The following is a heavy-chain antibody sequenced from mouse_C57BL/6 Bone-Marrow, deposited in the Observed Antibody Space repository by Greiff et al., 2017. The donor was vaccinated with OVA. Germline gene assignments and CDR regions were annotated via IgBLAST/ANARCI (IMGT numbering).Heavy chain of an antibody. CDR2: TFYSGIT. CDR3: ARAYYSNVYWYFDV. V-gene: IGHV3-3*01. Sequence: EVQLQESGPSLVRPSQTLSLTCTVTGFSINGDCYWIWIRQFPGNKLEYIGYTFYSGITYYNPSLESRTYITRDTSKNQFSLKLSSVTTEDTATYYCARAYYSNVYWYFDVWGTGTTVTVSS. CDR1: GFSINGDCY. D-gene: IGHD2-5*01. J-gene: IGHJ1*03.